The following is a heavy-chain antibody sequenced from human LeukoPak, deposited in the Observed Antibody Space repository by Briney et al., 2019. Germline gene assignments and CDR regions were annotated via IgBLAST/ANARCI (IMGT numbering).Heavy chain of an antibody. Sequence: GGSLRLSCAASGFTFSSHWMHWVRHAPGKGLVWVSRINSDGSSTSYADSVKGRFTISRDNAKNTLYLQMNSLRAEDTAVYYCARDIVVVVAFNAFDIWGQGTMVTVSS. CDR1: GFTFSSHW. V-gene: IGHV3-74*01. D-gene: IGHD2-15*01. CDR3: ARDIVVVVAFNAFDI. J-gene: IGHJ3*02. CDR2: INSDGSST.